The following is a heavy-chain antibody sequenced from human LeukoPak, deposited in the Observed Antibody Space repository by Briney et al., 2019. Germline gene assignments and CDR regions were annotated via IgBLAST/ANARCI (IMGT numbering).Heavy chain of an antibody. J-gene: IGHJ6*03. CDR3: ARHKAGRRNHYYYYYMDV. Sequence: ASVKVSCKASGYTFTSYDINWVRQATGQGLEWMGWMNPNSGNTGYAQKFQGRVTMTRNTSISTAYMELSSLRSEDTAVYYCARHKAGRRNHYYYYYMDVWGKGTTVTISS. V-gene: IGHV1-8*01. CDR1: GYTFTSYD. CDR2: MNPNSGNT. D-gene: IGHD1-14*01.